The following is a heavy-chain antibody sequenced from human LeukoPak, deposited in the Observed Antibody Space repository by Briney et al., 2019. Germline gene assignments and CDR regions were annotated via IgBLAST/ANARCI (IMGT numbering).Heavy chain of an antibody. CDR2: ISYDGSNE. CDR1: GFTFSSYV. Sequence: GGSLRLSCAASGFTFSSYVMHWVRQAPGKGLEWVAIISYDGSNEYYADSVKGRFTISRDNSKNTLYLQMNSLRAEDTAVYYCARAIRKYYYDSSGYSREGDYWGQGTLVTVSS. CDR3: ARAIRKYYYDSSGYSREGDY. J-gene: IGHJ4*02. D-gene: IGHD3-22*01. V-gene: IGHV3-30*04.